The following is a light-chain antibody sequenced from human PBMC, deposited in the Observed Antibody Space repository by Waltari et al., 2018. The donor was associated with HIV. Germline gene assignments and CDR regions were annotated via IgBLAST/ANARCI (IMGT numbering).Light chain of an antibody. CDR3: QSYDNSLSGRV. V-gene: IGLV1-40*01. Sequence: QSVLTQPPSVSGATGQRVYISCTGRSSTIGAGYDVTWYRPPPGTAPKLLIYRTNNRPSGSPDQFSGSKSGTAASRAITGLQPEDEADYYGQSYDNSLSGRVFGGGTKLTVL. CDR1: SSTIGAGYD. CDR2: RTN. J-gene: IGLJ3*02.